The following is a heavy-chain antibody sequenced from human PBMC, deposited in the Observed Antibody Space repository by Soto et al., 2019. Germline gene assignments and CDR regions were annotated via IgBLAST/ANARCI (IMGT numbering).Heavy chain of an antibody. CDR3: ARGVEEDSGSGSYGDMDV. D-gene: IGHD3-10*01. Sequence: QVQLVQSGAEVRKPGASVKVSCKASGYTFSSFDINWVRQAAGHGLEWMGWMTPNSGHTGYAQKFQGRVTMTRNTARSTVYRELSSLTSEDTAVYYCARGVEEDSGSGSYGDMDVWGRGTTVTVSS. CDR1: GYTFSSFD. CDR2: MTPNSGHT. V-gene: IGHV1-8*01. J-gene: IGHJ6*03.